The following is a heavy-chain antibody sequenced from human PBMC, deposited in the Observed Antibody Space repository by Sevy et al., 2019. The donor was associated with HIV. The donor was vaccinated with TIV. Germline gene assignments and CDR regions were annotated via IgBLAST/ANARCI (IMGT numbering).Heavy chain of an antibody. J-gene: IGHJ4*02. Sequence: ASVKVSCKASGYTFTSYGISWVRQAPGQGLEWMGWISAYNGNTNYAQKLQGRVTMTTDTSTSTAYMELRSLRSDDTVVYYCARDVADYDFWSGYYLDYWGQGTLVTVSS. CDR2: ISAYNGNT. V-gene: IGHV1-18*01. CDR3: ARDVADYDFWSGYYLDY. D-gene: IGHD3-3*01. CDR1: GYTFTSYG.